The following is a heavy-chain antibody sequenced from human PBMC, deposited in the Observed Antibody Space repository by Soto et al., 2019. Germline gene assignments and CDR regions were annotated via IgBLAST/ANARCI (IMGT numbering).Heavy chain of an antibody. J-gene: IGHJ6*02. CDR1: GFTFSSYA. CDR3: AKGTLTTVTTYYYYYGMDV. V-gene: IGHV3-23*01. Sequence: EVQLLESGGGLVQPGGSLRLSCAASGFTFSSYAMSWVRQAPGKGLEWVSAISGSGGSTYYADSVKGRFTISRDNSKNTLYLQMNSLRAEDTAVYYCAKGTLTTVTTYYYYYGMDVWGQGTTVTVSS. D-gene: IGHD4-17*01. CDR2: ISGSGGST.